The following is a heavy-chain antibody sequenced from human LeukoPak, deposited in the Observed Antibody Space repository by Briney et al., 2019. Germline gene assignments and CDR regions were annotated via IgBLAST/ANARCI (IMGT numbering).Heavy chain of an antibody. CDR1: GYTFTGYY. V-gene: IGHV1-18*04. D-gene: IGHD3-10*01. Sequence: ASVKVSCKASGYTFTGYYMHWVRQAPGQGLEWMGWISAYNGNTNYAQKLQGRVTMTTDTSTSTAYMELRSLRSDDTAVYYCARDLELLWFGESFDYWGQGTLVTVSS. CDR3: ARDLELLWFGESFDY. CDR2: ISAYNGNT. J-gene: IGHJ4*02.